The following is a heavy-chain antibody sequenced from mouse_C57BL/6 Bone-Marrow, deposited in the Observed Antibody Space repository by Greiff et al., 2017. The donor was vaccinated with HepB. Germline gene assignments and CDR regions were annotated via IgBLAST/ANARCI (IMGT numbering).Heavy chain of an antibody. Sequence: VQLQQSGPELVKPGASVKISCKASGYAFSSSWMNWVKQRPGKGLEWIGRIYPGDGDTNYNGKFKGKATLTADKSSSTAYMQLSSLTSEDSAVYFCARGNYDYDGGAMDYWGQGTSVTVSS. CDR1: GYAFSSSW. CDR3: ARGNYDYDGGAMDY. D-gene: IGHD2-4*01. V-gene: IGHV1-82*01. J-gene: IGHJ4*01. CDR2: IYPGDGDT.